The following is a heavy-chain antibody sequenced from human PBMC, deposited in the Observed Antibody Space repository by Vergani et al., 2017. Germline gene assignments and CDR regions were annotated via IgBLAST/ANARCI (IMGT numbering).Heavy chain of an antibody. J-gene: IGHJ3*02. CDR2: ISYDGSNK. CDR1: GFTFSSYS. V-gene: IGHV3-30*03. D-gene: IGHD3-10*01. CDR3: ARDQRITMVRGVITGDAFDI. Sequence: QVQLVESGGGLVKPGGSLRLSCAASGFTFSSYSMNWVRQAPGKGLEWVAVISYDGSNKYYADSVKGRFTISRDNSKNTLYLQMNSLRAEDTAVYYCARDQRITMVRGVITGDAFDIWGQGTMVTVSS.